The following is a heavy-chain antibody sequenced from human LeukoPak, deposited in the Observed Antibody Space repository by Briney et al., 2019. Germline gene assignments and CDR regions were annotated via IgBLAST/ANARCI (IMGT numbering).Heavy chain of an antibody. CDR1: GGSMSSYH. CDR3: ARDTGSGHWYFDV. D-gene: IGHD1-1*01. CDR2: IYTGGDT. V-gene: IGHV4-4*07. J-gene: IGHJ2*01. Sequence: SETLSLTCTVSGGSMSSYHWTWIRQPAGKGLQWIGRIYTGGDTNYNPSLKSRVTMSVDTSRNQFSLKLTSVTAADTAVYYCARDTGSGHWYFDVWGRGTLVTVSA.